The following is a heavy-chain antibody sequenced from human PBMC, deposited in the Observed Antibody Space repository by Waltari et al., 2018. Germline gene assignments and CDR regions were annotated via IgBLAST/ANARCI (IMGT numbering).Heavy chain of an antibody. CDR2: INHSGST. CDR1: GGSFSGYY. J-gene: IGHJ6*02. Sequence: QVQLQQWGAGLLKPSETLSLTCAVYGGSFSGYYWSWISQTPGKGRAWIGEINHSGSTNYNPSLKSRVTISVDTSKNQFSLKLSSVTAADTAVYYCARAKVITFGGVIASYYYYYGMDVWGQGTTVTVSS. V-gene: IGHV4-34*01. D-gene: IGHD3-16*02. CDR3: ARAKVITFGGVIASYYYYYGMDV.